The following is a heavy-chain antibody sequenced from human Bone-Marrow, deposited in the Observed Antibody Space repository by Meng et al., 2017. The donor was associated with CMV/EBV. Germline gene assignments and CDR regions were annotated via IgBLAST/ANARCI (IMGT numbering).Heavy chain of an antibody. V-gene: IGHV1-2*02. CDR3: AKDFRRGPADRFRGRFLGYDAFDI. J-gene: IGHJ3*02. Sequence: ASVKVSCKTSGFRFSAYYLHWVRQAPGQGPEWMGWINPNNGDTKFAQRFQGRVTLTRDTSITTAYLEMNNLTLDDTAVYYCAKDFRRGPADRFRGRFLGYDAFDIWGQGTMVTVSS. D-gene: IGHD3-3*01. CDR2: INPNNGDT. CDR1: GFRFSAYY.